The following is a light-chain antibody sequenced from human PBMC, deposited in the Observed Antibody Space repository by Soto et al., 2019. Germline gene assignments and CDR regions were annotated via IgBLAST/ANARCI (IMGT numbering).Light chain of an antibody. J-gene: IGLJ1*01. CDR2: DVS. CDR3: SSYTSSSSYV. CDR1: SSDVGGYKY. Sequence: QSVLTQPASVSGSPGHSITICCTGTSSDVGGYKYVSWYQQHPGKAPKLMIYDVSNRPSGVSNRFSGSKSGNTASLTISGLQSEDEADYYGSSYTSSSSYVFGSGTKVTVL. V-gene: IGLV2-14*03.